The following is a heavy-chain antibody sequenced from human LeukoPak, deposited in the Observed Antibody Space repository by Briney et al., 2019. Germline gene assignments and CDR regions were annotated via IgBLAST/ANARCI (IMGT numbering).Heavy chain of an antibody. D-gene: IGHD1-1*01. V-gene: IGHV4-4*07. CDR3: ARALTQLAAFYI. Sequence: SETLSLTCTVSGGTISSYYWSWIRQPAGKGLEWVGRIYNSGSNNYNPSLKRRVTMSVDTSKNQSSLKLSSVTAADTAVYYCARALTQLAAFYIWGQGTMVTVSS. CDR2: IYNSGSN. J-gene: IGHJ3*02. CDR1: GGTISSYY.